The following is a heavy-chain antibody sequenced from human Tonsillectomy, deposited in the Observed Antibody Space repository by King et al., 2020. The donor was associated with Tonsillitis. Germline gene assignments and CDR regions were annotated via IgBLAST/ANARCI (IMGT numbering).Heavy chain of an antibody. D-gene: IGHD6-13*01. V-gene: IGHV4-4*02. J-gene: IGHJ6*03. CDR2: INHSGTT. Sequence: VQLQESGPGLVKASGTLSLTCAVSGASISRSAWWSWVRQPPGKGLEWIGEINHSGTTNYNPSLKSRVTISVDKSKNQFSLKLSSVTAADTAVYYCARQGISSSWGYYYYYMDVWGKGTTVTVSS. CDR1: GASISRSAW. CDR3: ARQGISSSWGYYYYYMDV.